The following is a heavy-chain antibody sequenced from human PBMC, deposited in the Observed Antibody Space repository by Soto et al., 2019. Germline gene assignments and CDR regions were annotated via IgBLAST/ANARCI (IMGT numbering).Heavy chain of an antibody. D-gene: IGHD4-17*01. CDR1: GGSFSGYY. J-gene: IGHJ4*02. V-gene: IGHV4-34*01. CDR2: INHSGST. Sequence: SETLSLTCAVYGGSFSGYYWGRIRQPPGKGLEWIGEINHSGSTNYNPSLKSRVTISVDTSKNQFSLKLSSVTAADTAVYYCARGLDYGDYVFSFDYWGQGTLVTVSS. CDR3: ARGLDYGDYVFSFDY.